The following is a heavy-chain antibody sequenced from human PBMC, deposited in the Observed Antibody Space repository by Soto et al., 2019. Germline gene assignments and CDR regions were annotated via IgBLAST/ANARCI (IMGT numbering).Heavy chain of an antibody. J-gene: IGHJ4*02. Sequence: QVQLVESGGGVVQPGRSLRLSCAASGFTFSSYGMHWVRQAPGKGLEWVAVISYDGSNKYYADSVKGRFTISRDNSKKTLYLQMNSLRAEDTAVYYCAKDWSERGYETYDFDDWGQGTLVTVSS. V-gene: IGHV3-30*18. CDR2: ISYDGSNK. D-gene: IGHD3-3*01. CDR3: AKDWSERGYETYDFDD. CDR1: GFTFSSYG.